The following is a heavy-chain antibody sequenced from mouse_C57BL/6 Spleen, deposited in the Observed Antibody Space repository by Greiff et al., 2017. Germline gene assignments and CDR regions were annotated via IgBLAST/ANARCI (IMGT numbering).Heavy chain of an antibody. D-gene: IGHD2-4*01. CDR2: IYPGSGNT. J-gene: IGHJ1*03. CDR3: ARYDYDVNWYFDG. Sequence: QVQLQQSGAELVRPGASVKLSCKASGYTFTDYYINWVKQRPGQGLEWIARIYPGSGNTYYNEKFKGKATLTAEKSSSTAYMQLSSLTSEDSAVYFCARYDYDVNWYFDGWGTGTTVTVSS. CDR1: GYTFTDYY. V-gene: IGHV1-76*01.